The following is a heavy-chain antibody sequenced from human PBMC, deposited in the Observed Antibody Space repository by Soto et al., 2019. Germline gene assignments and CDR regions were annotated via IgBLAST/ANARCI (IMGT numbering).Heavy chain of an antibody. CDR1: GVSISSGNW. V-gene: IGHV4-4*02. CDR3: ARLVYDTRLDYLYFDF. J-gene: IGHJ4*02. Sequence: SETLSLTCTVSGVSISSGNWWTWVRQSPRKGLEYIGEIFHDGTANYFPSFERRVAMSVDKSKNQFSLKLTSVTAACAAIYYCARLVYDTRLDYLYFDFWGQGAQVTVSS. D-gene: IGHD3-16*01. CDR2: IFHDGTA.